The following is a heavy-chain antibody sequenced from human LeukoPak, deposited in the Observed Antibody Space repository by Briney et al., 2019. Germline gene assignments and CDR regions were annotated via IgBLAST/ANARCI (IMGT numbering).Heavy chain of an antibody. CDR1: GFTFSTYA. CDR3: AKEKYSTGFFDY. CDR2: ISGSGGSK. J-gene: IGHJ4*02. V-gene: IGHV3-23*01. Sequence: GGSLRLSCAASGFTFSTYAMSWVRQAPGKGLEWASAISGSGGSKYYADSVKGRFTMSRDNSKNMLYLQMNSLRAEDTAVYYCAKEKYSTGFFDYWGQGTLVTVSS. D-gene: IGHD4-11*01.